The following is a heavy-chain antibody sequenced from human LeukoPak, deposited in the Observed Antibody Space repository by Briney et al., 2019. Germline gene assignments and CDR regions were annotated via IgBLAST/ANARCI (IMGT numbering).Heavy chain of an antibody. CDR3: ARGYGDYGMDV. CDR1: GGTFSSYA. Sequence: GASVKVSCKASGGTFSSYAISWVRQAPGQGLEWMGRIIPIFGIANYAQKFQGRVTITADKSTSTAYVELSSLRSEDTAVYYCARGYGDYGMDVWGQGTTVTVSS. J-gene: IGHJ6*02. D-gene: IGHD4-17*01. CDR2: IIPIFGIA. V-gene: IGHV1-69*04.